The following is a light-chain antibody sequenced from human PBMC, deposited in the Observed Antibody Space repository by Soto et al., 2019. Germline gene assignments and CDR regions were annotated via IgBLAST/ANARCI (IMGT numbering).Light chain of an antibody. V-gene: IGKV1-39*01. CDR2: SAS. CDR3: QQSFSTPT. CDR1: QSISSY. J-gene: IGKJ5*01. Sequence: DIQMTQSPSSLSASVGDRVTITCLASQSISSYLNWYRQKPGKAPELLIYSASNLQSGVPSRFSGSGSGTDFTLTISSLQPEDFATYYCQQSFSTPTFGQGTRLEIK.